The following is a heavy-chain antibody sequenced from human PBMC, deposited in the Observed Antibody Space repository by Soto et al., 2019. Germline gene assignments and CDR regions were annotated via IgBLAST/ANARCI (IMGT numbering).Heavy chain of an antibody. CDR2: ISYDGSNK. J-gene: IGHJ4*02. Sequence: QVQLVESGGGVVQPGRSLRLSCAASGFTFSSYAMHWVRQAPGKGLEWVAVISYDGSNKYYADSVKGRFTISRDNSKNTLYLPMNSLRAEDTAVYYCARAIGNDVGLVGYWGQGTLVTVSS. D-gene: IGHD1-1*01. CDR3: ARAIGNDVGLVGY. V-gene: IGHV3-30-3*01. CDR1: GFTFSSYA.